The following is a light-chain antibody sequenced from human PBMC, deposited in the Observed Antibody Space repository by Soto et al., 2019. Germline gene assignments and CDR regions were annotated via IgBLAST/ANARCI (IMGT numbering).Light chain of an antibody. J-gene: IGKJ2*01. CDR2: DAS. CDR3: QQYNSYSQT. CDR1: QNINTW. Sequence: DIQMTQSPPTLAASVGDRVTITCRASQNINTWLAWYQQKPRKAPKLLIFDASTLESGVPSRFSVSGSWSQFILTISGLQPDDFATYYCQQYNSYSQTFGQGTKLEMK. V-gene: IGKV1-5*01.